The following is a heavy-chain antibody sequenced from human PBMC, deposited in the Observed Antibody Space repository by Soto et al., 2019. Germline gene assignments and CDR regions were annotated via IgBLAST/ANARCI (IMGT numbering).Heavy chain of an antibody. CDR2: INHSGST. J-gene: IGHJ6*02. CDR1: GGSFSGYY. V-gene: IGHV4-34*01. D-gene: IGHD3-10*01. CDR3: ASLITMVRGVINQRYYYYGMDV. Sequence: SDTLSLTCAVYGGSFSGYYWSWIRQPPGKGLEWIGEINHSGSTNYNPSLKSRVTISVDTSKNQFSLKLSSVTAADTAVYYCASLITMVRGVINQRYYYYGMDVWGQGTTVTVSS.